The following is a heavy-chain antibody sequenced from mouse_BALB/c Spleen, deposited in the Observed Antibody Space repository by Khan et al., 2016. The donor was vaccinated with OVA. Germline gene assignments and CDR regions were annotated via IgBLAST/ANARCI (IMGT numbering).Heavy chain of an antibody. V-gene: IGHV3-2*02. Sequence: EVKLEESGPGLVKPSQSLSLTCTVTGYSITSGYGWNWIRQFPGNKLEWMGYISYSGSTNYNPSLKSRISITRDTSKNQFFLQLNSVTTEDTATYYCARTARIKYWGQGTTLTGSS. J-gene: IGHJ2*01. D-gene: IGHD1-2*01. CDR2: ISYSGST. CDR1: GYSITSGYG. CDR3: ARTARIKY.